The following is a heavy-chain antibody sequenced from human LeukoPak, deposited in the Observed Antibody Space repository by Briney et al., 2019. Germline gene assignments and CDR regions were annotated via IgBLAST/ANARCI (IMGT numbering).Heavy chain of an antibody. D-gene: IGHD5-18*01. J-gene: IGHJ4*02. CDR1: GFTFSSYA. Sequence: SGGSLRLSCEASGFTFSSYAMSWVRQSPGKGLEWVSAITNRGDNTYYPDSVKGRFTISRDNSRNTLYLQMNSLRAEDTAIYYCVKEGERYGPSFFDYWGRGTLVTVSP. CDR2: ITNRGDNT. V-gene: IGHV3-23*01. CDR3: VKEGERYGPSFFDY.